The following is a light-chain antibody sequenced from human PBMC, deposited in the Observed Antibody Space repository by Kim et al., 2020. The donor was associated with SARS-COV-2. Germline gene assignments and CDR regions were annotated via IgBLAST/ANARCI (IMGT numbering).Light chain of an antibody. CDR1: QSVLYSSSNKNY. Sequence: DIVMTQSPDSLAASLGERATINCKSSQSVLYSSSNKNYLAWYQQKPGQPPKLLIYWASTRESGVPDRFSGSGSGTDFTLTISSLQAEDVAVYYCQQHYNAPYTFGQGTKLEI. CDR2: WAS. V-gene: IGKV4-1*01. J-gene: IGKJ2*01. CDR3: QQHYNAPYT.